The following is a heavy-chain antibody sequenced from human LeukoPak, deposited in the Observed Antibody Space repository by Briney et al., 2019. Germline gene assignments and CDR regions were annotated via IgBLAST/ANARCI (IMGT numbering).Heavy chain of an antibody. J-gene: IGHJ6*02. CDR1: GGSVSSGSYY. CDR2: IYYSGST. Sequence: SETLSLTCTVSGGSVSSGSYYWSWIRQPPGKGLEWIGYIYYSGSTNYNPSLKSRVTISVDTSKNQFSLKLSSVTAADTAVYYCARGGSSWHYYYYYYGMDVWGQGTTVTVSS. V-gene: IGHV4-61*01. D-gene: IGHD6-13*01. CDR3: ARGGSSWHYYYYYYGMDV.